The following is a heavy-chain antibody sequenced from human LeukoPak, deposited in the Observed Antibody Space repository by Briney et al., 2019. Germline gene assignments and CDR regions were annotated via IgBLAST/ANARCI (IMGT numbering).Heavy chain of an antibody. V-gene: IGHV4-39*01. J-gene: IGHJ3*02. Sequence: PSETLSLTCTVSGGSISSSSYYWGWIRQPPGKGLEWIGSIYYSGSTYYNPSLKSRVTISVDTSKNQFSLKLSSVTAADTAVYYCARPDIVGVDDAFDIWGQGTMVTVSS. CDR3: ARPDIVGVDDAFDI. CDR2: IYYSGST. CDR1: GGSISSSSYY. D-gene: IGHD1-26*01.